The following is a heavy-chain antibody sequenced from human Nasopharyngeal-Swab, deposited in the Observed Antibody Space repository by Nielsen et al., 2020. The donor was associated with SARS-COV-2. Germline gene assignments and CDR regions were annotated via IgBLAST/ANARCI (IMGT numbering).Heavy chain of an antibody. CDR2: ISGSGGST. Sequence: GESLKISCAASGFTFSSYAMSWVRQAPGKGLEWVSAISGSGGSTYYADSVKGRFTISRDNSKNTLYLQMNSLRAEDTAVYYCAKRPTGSTFGDWGQETLVTVSS. D-gene: IGHD3-16*01. CDR1: GFTFSSYA. J-gene: IGHJ4*02. CDR3: AKRPTGSTFGD. V-gene: IGHV3-23*01.